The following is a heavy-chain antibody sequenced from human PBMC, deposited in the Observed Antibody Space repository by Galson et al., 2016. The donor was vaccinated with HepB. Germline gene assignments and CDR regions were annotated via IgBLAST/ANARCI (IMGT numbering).Heavy chain of an antibody. V-gene: IGHV4-39*07. CDR2: IYSSGST. CDR1: GGSISAANFY. CDR3: ARDRVTVIRGVTALDY. Sequence: SETLSLTCVVSGGSISAANFYWGWIRQPPGKGLEWIGHIYSSGSTHYNPSLNRRVTISLDTSKNQVSLKLNSVTAAYTALYFCARDRVTVIRGVTALDYWGQGILVTVSS. J-gene: IGHJ4*02. D-gene: IGHD3-10*01.